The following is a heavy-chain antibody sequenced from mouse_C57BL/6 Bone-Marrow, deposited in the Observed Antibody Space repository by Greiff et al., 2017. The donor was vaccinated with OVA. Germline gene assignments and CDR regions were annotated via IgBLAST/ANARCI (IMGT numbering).Heavy chain of an antibody. CDR2: IYPGDGDT. CDR3: ARYYSKTLDY. Sequence: VQLQQSGPELVKPGASVKISCKASGYAFSSSWMNWVKQRPGKGLEWIGRIYPGDGDTNYNGKFKGKATLTADKSSSTAYMQLSSLTSEDSAVYFCARYYSKTLDYWGQGTTLTVSS. J-gene: IGHJ2*01. D-gene: IGHD2-5*01. V-gene: IGHV1-82*01. CDR1: GYAFSSSW.